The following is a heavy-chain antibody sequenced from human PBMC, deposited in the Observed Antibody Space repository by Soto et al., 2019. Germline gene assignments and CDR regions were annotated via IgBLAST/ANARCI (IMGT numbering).Heavy chain of an antibody. CDR2: MHRNGGST. V-gene: IGHV3-20*04. CDR1: GFSLDEYG. J-gene: IGHJ5*01. Sequence: EVPLVESGGGVVRPGGSLRLACAVSGFSLDEYGMSWVRQAPGKGPEWVCGMHRNGGSTGYADSVKGRFTISRDDAKNSLYLQINSLRAEDTAFYYCARDHRWGYEYGDYGDSWGHGTLVTVSS. D-gene: IGHD4-17*01. CDR3: ARDHRWGYEYGDYGDS.